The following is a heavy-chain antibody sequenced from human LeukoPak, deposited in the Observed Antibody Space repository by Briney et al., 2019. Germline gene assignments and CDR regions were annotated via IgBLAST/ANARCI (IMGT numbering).Heavy chain of an antibody. CDR2: INPNSGGT. CDR3: VKHCSSTSCDAFDI. CDR1: GYTFTGYY. D-gene: IGHD2-2*01. Sequence: ASVKVSCKASGYTFTGYYMHWVRQAPGQGLEWMGWINPNSGGTNYAQKFQGRVTMTRDTSISTAYMELSRLRSDDTAVYYCVKHCSSTSCDAFDIWGQGTMVTVSS. V-gene: IGHV1-2*02. J-gene: IGHJ3*02.